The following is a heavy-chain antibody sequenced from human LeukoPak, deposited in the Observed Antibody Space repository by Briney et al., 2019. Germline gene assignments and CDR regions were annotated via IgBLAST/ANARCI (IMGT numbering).Heavy chain of an antibody. Sequence: GGSLRLSCAASGFTFSSYGMHWVRQAPDKGLEWVASIRYDGSNKYYADSVKGRFTISRDNSKNTLHLQMNSLRAEDTAMYYCAKVSRYFDWLSPPGGYWGQGTLVTVSS. V-gene: IGHV3-30*02. CDR1: GFTFSSYG. CDR3: AKVSRYFDWLSPPGGY. J-gene: IGHJ4*02. D-gene: IGHD3-9*01. CDR2: IRYDGSNK.